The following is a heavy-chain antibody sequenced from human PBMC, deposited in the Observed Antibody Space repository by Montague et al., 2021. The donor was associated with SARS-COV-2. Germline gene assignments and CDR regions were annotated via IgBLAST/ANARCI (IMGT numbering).Heavy chain of an antibody. Sequence: SETLSLTCAVSGGSISSGGYSWSWIRQPPGKGLEWIGYIYHSGSTYYNPSLRSRVTISVDRSKNQFSLKLSSVTAADTAVYYCARARLEWVRFAVQVSFPSYFDYWGQGTLVTVSS. CDR2: IYHSGST. J-gene: IGHJ4*02. D-gene: IGHD5-12*01. V-gene: IGHV4-30-2*01. CDR1: GGSISSGGYS. CDR3: ARARLEWVRFAVQVSFPSYFDY.